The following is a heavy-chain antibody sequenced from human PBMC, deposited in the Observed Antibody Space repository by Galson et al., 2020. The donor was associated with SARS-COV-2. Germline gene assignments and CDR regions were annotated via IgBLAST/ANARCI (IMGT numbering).Heavy chain of an antibody. CDR1: GFTFSSSA. J-gene: IGHJ4*02. Sequence: QLGESLKISCRASGFTFSSSAMHWVRQAPGKGLEWVAIISYDGTKRYNLDSVKGRFTISRDNSKNTLYLQMDSLTTEDTAFYYCARGTDDYTSSWYDYWGQGTLVTVSS. D-gene: IGHD6-13*01. V-gene: IGHV3-30*04. CDR2: ISYDGTKR. CDR3: ARGTDDYTSSWYDY.